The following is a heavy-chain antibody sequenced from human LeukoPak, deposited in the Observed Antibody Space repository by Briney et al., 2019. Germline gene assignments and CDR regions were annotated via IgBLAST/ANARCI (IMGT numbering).Heavy chain of an antibody. V-gene: IGHV5-51*01. CDR2: IYPGDSDT. D-gene: IGHD3-3*01. CDR3: ARNFYDFWSGNNWFDP. Sequence: SGESLKISCKGSGYSFTSYWIGWLRQMPGKGLEWMGIIYPGDSDTRYSPSFQGQVTISADKSISTAYLQWSSLKASDTAMYYCARNFYDFWSGNNWFDPWGQGTLVTVSS. CDR1: GYSFTSYW. J-gene: IGHJ5*02.